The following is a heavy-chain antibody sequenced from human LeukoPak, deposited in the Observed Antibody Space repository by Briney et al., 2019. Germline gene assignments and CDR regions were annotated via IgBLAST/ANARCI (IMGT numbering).Heavy chain of an antibody. CDR3: AKGDDILTGYLSYFDY. J-gene: IGHJ4*02. Sequence: GGSLRLSCAASGFTFRTYAMNWVRQAPGKGLEWVSGISGSGDNTYYADSAKGRFTISRDNSKNTLYLQMNSLRAEDTAVYYCAKGDDILTGYLSYFDYWGQGTLVTVSS. D-gene: IGHD3-9*01. CDR2: ISGSGDNT. V-gene: IGHV3-23*01. CDR1: GFTFRTYA.